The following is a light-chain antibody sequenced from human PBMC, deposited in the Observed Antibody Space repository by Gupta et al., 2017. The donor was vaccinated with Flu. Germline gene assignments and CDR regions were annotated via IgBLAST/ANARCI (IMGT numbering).Light chain of an antibody. CDR2: SNN. CDR1: SSNIGSNT. CDR3: AAWDDSLNGYGV. V-gene: IGLV1-44*01. J-gene: IGLJ3*02. Sequence: QSVLTQPPSASGTPGQRVTISCSGSSSNIGSNTVNWYQQLPGTAPKLLIYSNNQRPSGVPDRFSCSKSGTSASLAISGLQSEDEADYYCAAWDDSLNGYGVFGGGTKLTVL.